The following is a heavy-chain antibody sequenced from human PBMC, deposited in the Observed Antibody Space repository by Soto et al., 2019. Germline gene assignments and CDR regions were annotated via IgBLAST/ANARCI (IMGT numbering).Heavy chain of an antibody. CDR3: ARVDSSGIATWFDP. V-gene: IGHV4-59*08. J-gene: IGHJ5*02. CDR1: GGSISSYY. Sequence: QVQLQESGPGLVKPSETLSLTCTVSGGSISSYYWSWIRQPPGKGLEWIGYIYYSGSTNYNPSLKSRVTISVDTSKNQFSLKLSSVTAADTAVYYCARVDSSGIATWFDPWGQGTLVTVSS. CDR2: IYYSGST. D-gene: IGHD3-10*01.